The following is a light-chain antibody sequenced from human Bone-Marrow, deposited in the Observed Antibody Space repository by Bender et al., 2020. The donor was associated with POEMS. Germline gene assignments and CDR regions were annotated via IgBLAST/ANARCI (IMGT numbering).Light chain of an antibody. Sequence: SYELTQPPSVSVSPGQTARISCGGNHIGRKSVHWYRQRPGQAPVVVVYDDTNRPSGIPERISGSNFGNTATLTISGVEVGDEADYYCQVWDNGSDEWVFGGGTQMTVL. CDR1: HIGRKS. J-gene: IGLJ3*02. CDR2: DDT. V-gene: IGLV3-21*02. CDR3: QVWDNGSDEWV.